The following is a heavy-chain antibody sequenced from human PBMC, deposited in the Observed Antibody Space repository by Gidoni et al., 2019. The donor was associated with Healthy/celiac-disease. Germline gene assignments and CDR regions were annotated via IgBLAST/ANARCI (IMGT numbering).Heavy chain of an antibody. CDR2: ISGSGGST. J-gene: IGHJ4*02. V-gene: IGHV3-23*01. Sequence: EVQLLESGGGLVQPGGSLRLSCAASGFTFSRYAMSWVRQAPGKGLEWVSAISGSGGSTYYADSVKGRFTISRDNSKNTLYLQMNSLRAEDTAVYYCAKVGEGYDFWSGYIDYWGQGTLVTVSS. D-gene: IGHD3-3*01. CDR3: AKVGEGYDFWSGYIDY. CDR1: GFTFSRYA.